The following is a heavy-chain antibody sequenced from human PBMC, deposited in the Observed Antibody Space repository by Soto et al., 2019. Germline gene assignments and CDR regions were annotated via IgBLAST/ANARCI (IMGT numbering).Heavy chain of an antibody. Sequence: EVQLLESGGGLVQPGGSLRLSCAASGFTFSSYAMSWVRQAPGKGLEWVSGISGSGGSTYYADSVKGRFTISRDNSKNTLDVQMNSLRAEDTPVYYCATHSSFNWYFDYWGQGNLVTVSS. CDR2: ISGSGGST. D-gene: IGHD1-1*01. J-gene: IGHJ4*02. V-gene: IGHV3-23*01. CDR1: GFTFSSYA. CDR3: ATHSSFNWYFDY.